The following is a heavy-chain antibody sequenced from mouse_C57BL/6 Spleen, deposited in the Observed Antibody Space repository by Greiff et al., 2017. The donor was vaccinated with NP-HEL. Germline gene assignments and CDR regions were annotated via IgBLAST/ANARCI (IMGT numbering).Heavy chain of an antibody. CDR1: GYAFSSYW. CDR3: ARDDYGSGYFDV. CDR2: IYPGDGDT. Sequence: VQLQQSGAELVKPGASVKISCKASGYAFSSYWMNWVKQRPGKGLEWIGKIYPGDGDTNYNGKFKGKATLTADKSSSTAYMQLSSLTSEDSAVYFCARDDYGSGYFDVWGTGTTVTVSS. D-gene: IGHD1-1*01. V-gene: IGHV1-80*01. J-gene: IGHJ1*03.